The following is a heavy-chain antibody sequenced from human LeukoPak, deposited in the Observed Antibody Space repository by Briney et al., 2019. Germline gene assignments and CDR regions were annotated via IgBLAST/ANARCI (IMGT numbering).Heavy chain of an antibody. J-gene: IGHJ5*02. Sequence: SETLSLTCAVSGGSISSGGYSWSWIRQPPGKGLEWIGYIYHSGGTYYNPSLKSQVTISVDRSKNQFSLKLSSVTAADTAVYYCARGTISPAFDPWGQGTLVTVSS. D-gene: IGHD3-3*01. CDR1: GGSISSGGYS. V-gene: IGHV4-30-2*01. CDR3: ARGTISPAFDP. CDR2: IYHSGGT.